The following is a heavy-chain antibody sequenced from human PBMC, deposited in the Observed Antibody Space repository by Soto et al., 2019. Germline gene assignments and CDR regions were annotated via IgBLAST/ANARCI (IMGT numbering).Heavy chain of an antibody. CDR2: IYWDDEK. CDR1: GFSLSTSGVG. V-gene: IGHV2-5*02. J-gene: IGHJ5*02. CDR3: ALARRQQLVLENWFDP. D-gene: IGHD6-13*01. Sequence: SGPTLVNPTQTLTLTCTFSGFSLSTSGVGVGWIRQPPGKALEWLALIYWDDEKRYSPSLKSRLTITKDTSKNQVVLTMTNMDPVDTATYYCALARRQQLVLENWFDPWGQGTLVTVSS.